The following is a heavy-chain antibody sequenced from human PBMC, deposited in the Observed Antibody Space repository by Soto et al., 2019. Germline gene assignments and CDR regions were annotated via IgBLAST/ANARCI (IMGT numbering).Heavy chain of an antibody. J-gene: IGHJ4*02. CDR1: GGTFSSYA. CDR3: ARGRGATVTTYRWYYFAY. D-gene: IGHD4-17*01. Sequence: QVQLVQSGAEVKKPGSSVKVSCKASGGTFSSYAIIWVRQAPGQGLEWRGGIIPIFGTANYAQKFQVRVTITADESTSTAYMELSSLRSEDTAVYYCARGRGATVTTYRWYYFAYWGQGTLVTVSS. CDR2: IIPIFGTA. V-gene: IGHV1-69*01.